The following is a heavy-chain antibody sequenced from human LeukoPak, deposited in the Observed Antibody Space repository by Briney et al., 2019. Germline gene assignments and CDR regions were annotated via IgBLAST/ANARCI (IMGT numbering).Heavy chain of an antibody. CDR1: GYTFTSYY. V-gene: IGHV1-46*01. J-gene: IGHJ4*02. D-gene: IGHD6-19*01. Sequence: PGTSVKLSCKASGYTFTSYYMHWVRQAPGQGLEWMGIINPSGGSTSYAQKFQRRVTMTRATSTSTVYMELSSLRSEDTAVYYCARGSLQQCLDYWGQGTLVTVSS. CDR2: INPSGGST. CDR3: ARGSLQQCLDY.